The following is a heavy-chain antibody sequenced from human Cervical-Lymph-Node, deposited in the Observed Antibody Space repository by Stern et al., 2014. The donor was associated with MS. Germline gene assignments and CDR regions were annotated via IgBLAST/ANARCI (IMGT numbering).Heavy chain of an antibody. Sequence: VQLVESGGGVVQPGGSLRLSCAASGFTFSSYGMHWVRQAPGKGLEWVAVIWYDGSNKYYADSVKGRFTISRDNSKNTLYLQMNSLRAEDTAVYYCARDGPDSSGYYWFWDYWGQGTLVTVSS. D-gene: IGHD3-22*01. J-gene: IGHJ4*02. V-gene: IGHV3-33*01. CDR1: GFTFSSYG. CDR2: IWYDGSNK. CDR3: ARDGPDSSGYYWFWDY.